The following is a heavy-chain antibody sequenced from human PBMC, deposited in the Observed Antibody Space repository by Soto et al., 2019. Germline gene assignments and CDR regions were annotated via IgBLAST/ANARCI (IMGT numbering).Heavy chain of an antibody. J-gene: IGHJ6*02. Sequence: SVKVSFKSSGGTFISYAISWVLRAPGQGLEWMGGIIPIFGTANYAQKFQGRVTITADESTSTAYMELSSLRSEDTAVYYCASLPPYCSGGSCPNYGMDVWGQGTTVTVSS. D-gene: IGHD2-15*01. CDR2: IIPIFGTA. V-gene: IGHV1-69*13. CDR3: ASLPPYCSGGSCPNYGMDV. CDR1: GGTFISYA.